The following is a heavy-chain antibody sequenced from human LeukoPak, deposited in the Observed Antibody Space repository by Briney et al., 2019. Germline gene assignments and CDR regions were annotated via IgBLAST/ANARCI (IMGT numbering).Heavy chain of an antibody. CDR1: GGTFSNYDFTFTSYA. D-gene: IGHD3-22*01. Sequence: SVKVSCKASGGTFSNYDFTFTSYAITWLRQAPGQCLEWMGEIIPIYGRADYPQKFQGRVTITADESTRTVTMQLSSLSSEDTAVYYCAGFFYDNSNAAFDIWGQGTVVTVS. J-gene: IGHJ3*02. CDR2: IIPIYGRA. V-gene: IGHV1-69*13. CDR3: AGFFYDNSNAAFDI.